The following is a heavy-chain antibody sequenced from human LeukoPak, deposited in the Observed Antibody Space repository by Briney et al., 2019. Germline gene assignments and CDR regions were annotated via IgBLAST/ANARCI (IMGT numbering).Heavy chain of an antibody. V-gene: IGHV3-7*03. J-gene: IGHJ4*02. Sequence: GGSLRLSCAASGFTFSSYWMSWVRQAPGKGLEWVANIKQDGSGKYYVDSVKGRFTISRDNAKNSLYLQMNSLRAEDTAVYYCARDGPGIAAAAPRYWGQGTLVTVSS. D-gene: IGHD6-13*01. CDR2: IKQDGSGK. CDR3: ARDGPGIAAAAPRY. CDR1: GFTFSSYW.